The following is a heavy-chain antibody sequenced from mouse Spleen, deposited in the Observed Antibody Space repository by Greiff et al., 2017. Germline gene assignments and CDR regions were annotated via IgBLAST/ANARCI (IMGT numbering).Heavy chain of an antibody. V-gene: IGHV5-17*01. Sequence: DVMLVESGGGLVKPGGSLKLSCAASGFTFSDYGMHWVRQAPEKGLEWVAYISSGSSTIYYADTVKGRFTISRDNAKNTLFLQMTSLRSEDTAMYYCARRYGNYEEDAMDYWGQGTSVTVSS. CDR1: GFTFSDYG. CDR3: ARRYGNYEEDAMDY. D-gene: IGHD2-1*01. CDR2: ISSGSSTI. J-gene: IGHJ4*01.